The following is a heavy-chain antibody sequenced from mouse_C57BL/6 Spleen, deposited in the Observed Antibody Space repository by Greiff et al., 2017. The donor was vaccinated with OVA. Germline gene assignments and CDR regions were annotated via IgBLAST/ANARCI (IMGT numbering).Heavy chain of an antibody. V-gene: IGHV1-61*01. CDR3: ARGRDPSYAMDY. J-gene: IGHJ4*01. CDR2: IYPSDSET. CDR1: GYTFTSYW. Sequence: QVQLQQPGAELVRPGSSVKLSCKASGYTFTSYWMDWVKQRPGQGLEWIGNIYPSDSETHYNQKFKDKATLTVDKSSSTAYMQLSSLTSEDSAVYYCARGRDPSYAMDYWGQGTSVTVSS.